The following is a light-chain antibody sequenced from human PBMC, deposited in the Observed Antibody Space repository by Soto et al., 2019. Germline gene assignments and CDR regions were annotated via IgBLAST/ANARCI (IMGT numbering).Light chain of an antibody. V-gene: IGKV3D-20*02. CDR3: QQRSNWPPTSAWT. CDR1: QSVSSSY. J-gene: IGKJ1*01. Sequence: EIVLTQSPGTLSLSPGERATLSCRSSQSVSSSYLVWYQQKPGQAPRLLIYDASNRATGIPARFSGSGSGTDFTLTISSLEPEDFAVYYCQQRSNWPPTSAWTFGQGTKVDIK. CDR2: DAS.